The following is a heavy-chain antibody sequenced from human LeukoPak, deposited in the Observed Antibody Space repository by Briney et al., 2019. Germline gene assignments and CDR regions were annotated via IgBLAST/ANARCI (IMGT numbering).Heavy chain of an antibody. J-gene: IGHJ4*02. CDR2: ISLSGLT. Sequence: SETLSLTRGVSGGSISNTNWWSWVRQPPGQGLEWIGEISLSGLTNYNPSLKSRVTVSLDKSKNHLSLNLTSVTAAETAVYYCSRENGAFSPFGYWGQGTLVTVPS. D-gene: IGHD2-8*01. CDR3: SRENGAFSPFGY. CDR1: GGSISNTNW. V-gene: IGHV4-4*02.